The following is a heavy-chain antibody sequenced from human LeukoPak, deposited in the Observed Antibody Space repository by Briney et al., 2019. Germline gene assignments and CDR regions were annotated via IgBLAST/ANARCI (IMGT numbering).Heavy chain of an antibody. D-gene: IGHD2-2*01. CDR2: IYYRGST. Sequence: SETLCLTRTVSSDSFCGFSWSWVRQPPGKGLGWVGFIYYRGSTNYNPSLKSRVAISVDTSKNQFSLKLSSVTAADTAVYYCARHCSSTSCHYYYMDVWGKGTTVTVSS. J-gene: IGHJ6*03. V-gene: IGHV4-59*08. CDR3: ARHCSSTSCHYYYMDV. CDR1: SDSFCGFS.